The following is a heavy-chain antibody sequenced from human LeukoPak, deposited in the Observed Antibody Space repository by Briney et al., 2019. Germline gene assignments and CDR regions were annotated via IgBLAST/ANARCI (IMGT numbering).Heavy chain of an antibody. CDR2: IYYSGST. D-gene: IGHD3-9*01. Sequence: PSETLSLTCTVSGGSISSGGYYWSWIRQHPGKGLEWIGYIYYSGSTYYNPSLKSRVTISVDTSKNQFSLKLSSVTAADTAVYYCARALDYDILTGYYHFYGMDVWGQGTTVTVSS. V-gene: IGHV4-31*03. CDR1: GGSISSGGYY. J-gene: IGHJ6*02. CDR3: ARALDYDILTGYYHFYGMDV.